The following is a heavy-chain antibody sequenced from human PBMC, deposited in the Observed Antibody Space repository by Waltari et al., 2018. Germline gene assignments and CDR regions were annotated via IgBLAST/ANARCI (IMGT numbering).Heavy chain of an antibody. CDR1: GDSMTTSDC. Sequence: QLQLQESGPGLVQPSGTLSLTCAVSGDSMTTSDCWSWVRQSPGKGLEWIGQVRGDGRTNYNPSVASRVTISLETSTNQYSLRVTSATAADTAVYYCARDRGRGLYLDSWGQGILVTVSS. CDR2: VRGDGRT. J-gene: IGHJ4*02. V-gene: IGHV4-4*02. CDR3: ARDRGRGLYLDS. D-gene: IGHD2-15*01.